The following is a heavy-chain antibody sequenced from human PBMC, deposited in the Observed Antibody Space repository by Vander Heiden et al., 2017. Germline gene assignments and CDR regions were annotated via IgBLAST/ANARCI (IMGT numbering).Heavy chain of an antibody. CDR1: GFTFSNYA. CDR2: ISGSGGTT. Sequence: EVQLLESGGGLVQPGGSLSLSCAASGFTFSNYAMTWVRQAPGKGLEWVSGISGSGGTTYYADSVKGRFTISRDNSKNTLYLQMNNLRAEDTAVYYCAKAVGRAVAGTDYWGQGTLVTVSS. J-gene: IGHJ4*02. V-gene: IGHV3-23*01. D-gene: IGHD6-19*01. CDR3: AKAVGRAVAGTDY.